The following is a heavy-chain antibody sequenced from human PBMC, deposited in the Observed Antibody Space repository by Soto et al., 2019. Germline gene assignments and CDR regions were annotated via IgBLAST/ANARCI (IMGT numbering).Heavy chain of an antibody. J-gene: IGHJ6*02. V-gene: IGHV4-34*01. CDR1: GGSFSGYY. CDR2: INHTGST. Sequence: SETLSLTCAVYGGSFSGYYWSWIRQPPGKGLEWIGEINHTGSTNYNPSLKSRVTISLDTSENQFSLKLISVTAADTALYYCARIVPGYYGMDVWGQGTTVTVSS. CDR3: ARIVPGYYGMDV. D-gene: IGHD1-26*01.